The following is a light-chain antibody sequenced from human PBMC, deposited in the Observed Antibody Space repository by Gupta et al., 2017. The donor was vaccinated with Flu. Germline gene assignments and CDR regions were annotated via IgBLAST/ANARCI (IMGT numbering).Light chain of an antibody. J-gene: IGKJ1*01. Sequence: DIQMTQSPSSLSASVGDRVTITCRASQDISNYLAWVQQKPGKVPKSLIYAASSLQSGVPSKFSGSGSGTDFTLTISSLQPEDFATYYCQQYNSFPPTFGQGTKVEIK. V-gene: IGKV1-16*02. CDR2: AAS. CDR3: QQYNSFPPT. CDR1: QDISNY.